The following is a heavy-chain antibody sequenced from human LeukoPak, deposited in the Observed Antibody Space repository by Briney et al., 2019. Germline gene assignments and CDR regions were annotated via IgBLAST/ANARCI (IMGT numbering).Heavy chain of an antibody. D-gene: IGHD2-21*02. V-gene: IGHV3-30*04. J-gene: IGHJ4*02. CDR2: ISYDGSNK. CDR3: ARDPLSVYCGGDCYSPAYFDY. Sequence: GSLRLSCAASGFTFSSYAMHWARQAPGEGLEWVAVISYDGSNKYYADSVKGRFTISRDNSKNTLYLQMNSLRAEDTAVYYCARDPLSVYCGGDCYSPAYFDYWGQGTLVTVSS. CDR1: GFTFSSYA.